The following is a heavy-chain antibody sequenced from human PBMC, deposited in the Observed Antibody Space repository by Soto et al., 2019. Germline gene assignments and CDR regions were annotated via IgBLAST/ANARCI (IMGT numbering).Heavy chain of an antibody. V-gene: IGHV4-39*01. D-gene: IGHD3-10*01. CDR1: GGSISRSTYY. J-gene: IGHJ4*02. Sequence: LCGGSISRSTYYWGWIRQPPGKGLEWIGTIYYSGSTYYNLSLKSRVIISVDTSKNQFSLKLSSVTAADTAVYYCATYTSASGRNWGQGTLVTVSS. CDR3: ATYTSASGRN. CDR2: IYYSGST.